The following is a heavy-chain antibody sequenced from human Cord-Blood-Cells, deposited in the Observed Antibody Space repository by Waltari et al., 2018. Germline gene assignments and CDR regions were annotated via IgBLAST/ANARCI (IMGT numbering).Heavy chain of an antibody. CDR1: GYTFTGYY. Sequence: QVQLVPSGAEAKKPGASVKVSCKASGYTFTGYYMQWVGQAPGQGLEWMGWINPNSGGTNYAQKFQGRVTMTRDTSISTAYMELSRLRSDDTAVYYCARVTFYGDYFDYWGQGTLVTVSS. D-gene: IGHD4-17*01. J-gene: IGHJ4*02. CDR3: ARVTFYGDYFDY. CDR2: INPNSGGT. V-gene: IGHV1-2*02.